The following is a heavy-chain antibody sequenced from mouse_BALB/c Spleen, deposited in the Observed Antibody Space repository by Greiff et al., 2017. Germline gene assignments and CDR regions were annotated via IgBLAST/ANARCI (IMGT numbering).Heavy chain of an antibody. CDR3: ARGDTTDYAMDY. CDR1: GFTFSSYT. D-gene: IGHD1-1*01. CDR2: ISSGGSYT. J-gene: IGHJ4*01. V-gene: IGHV5-6-4*01. Sequence: EVKLMESGGGLVKPGGSLKLSCAASGFTFSSYTMSWVRQTPEKRLEWVATISSGGSYTYYPDSVKGRFTISRDNARNILYLQMSSLRSEDTAMYYCARGDTTDYAMDYWGQGTSVTVSS.